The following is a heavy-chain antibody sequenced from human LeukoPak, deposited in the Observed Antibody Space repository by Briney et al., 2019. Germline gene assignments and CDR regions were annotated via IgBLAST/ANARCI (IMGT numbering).Heavy chain of an antibody. CDR1: GYTFTSYG. Sequence: ASVKVSCKASGYTFTSYGISWVRQAPGQGLEWMGWISAYNGNTNYAQKLQGRVTMTTDTSTSTAYMELRSLRSDDTAVYYCARDLTRYCSGGSCYGYDYWGQGTLATVSS. CDR3: ARDLTRYCSGGSCYGYDY. D-gene: IGHD2-15*01. CDR2: ISAYNGNT. V-gene: IGHV1-18*01. J-gene: IGHJ4*02.